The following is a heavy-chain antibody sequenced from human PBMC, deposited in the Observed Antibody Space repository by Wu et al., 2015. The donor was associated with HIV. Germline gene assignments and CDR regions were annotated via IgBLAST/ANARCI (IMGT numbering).Heavy chain of an antibody. D-gene: IGHD3-22*01. Sequence: QVQLVQSGAEMKNPGSSVKVSCKTSGGALSSYAISWVRQAPGQGLEWMGRIIPIFGKTVYAQKFQGRVMITADESTSTAYMELSTLRSDDTAVYYCASAYYYDSSGLQWGQGTLVAVS. CDR1: GGALSSYA. CDR3: ASAYYYDSSGLQ. J-gene: IGHJ4*02. V-gene: IGHV1-69*13. CDR2: IIPIFGKT.